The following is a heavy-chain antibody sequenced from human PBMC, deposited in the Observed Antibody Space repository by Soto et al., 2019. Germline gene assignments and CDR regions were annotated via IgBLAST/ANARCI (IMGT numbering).Heavy chain of an antibody. CDR1: VYGVSSNSAA. D-gene: IGHD6-13*01. J-gene: IGHJ6*01. V-gene: IGHV6-1*01. CDR3: ARWLSEKQLDSGMDV. CDR2: TYYRSKWYN. Sequence: SQTLSLTCAISVYGVSSNSAAWNWIMQSPSRGLEWLGRTYYRSKWYNDYAVSVKSRITINPDTSKNQFSLQLNSVTPEDTAVYYCARWLSEKQLDSGMDVLGQGTTVIVS.